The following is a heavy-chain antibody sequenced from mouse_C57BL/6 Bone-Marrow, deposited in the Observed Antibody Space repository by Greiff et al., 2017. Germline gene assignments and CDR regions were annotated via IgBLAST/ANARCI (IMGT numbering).Heavy chain of an antibody. J-gene: IGHJ3*01. CDR3: AREGYSNYLFAY. CDR2: INPSNGGT. Sequence: QVQLKQPGTELVKPGASVKLSCKASGYTFTSYWMHWVKQRPGQGLEWIGNINPSNGGTNYNEKFKSKATLTVDKSSSTAYMQLSSLTSEDSAVYYCAREGYSNYLFAYWGQGTLVTVSA. CDR1: GYTFTSYW. D-gene: IGHD2-5*01. V-gene: IGHV1-53*01.